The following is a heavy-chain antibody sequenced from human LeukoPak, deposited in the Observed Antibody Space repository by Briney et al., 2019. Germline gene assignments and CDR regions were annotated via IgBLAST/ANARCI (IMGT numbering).Heavy chain of an antibody. Sequence: SETLSLTCTVSGGSISSYYWSWIRQPPGKGLEWIGRIYTSGSTNYNPSLKSRVTMSVDTSKNQFSLKLSSVTAADTAVYYYAVTYYDYVWGSYLDYWGQGTMVTVSS. CDR1: GGSISSYY. D-gene: IGHD3-16*01. CDR3: AVTYYDYVWGSYLDY. V-gene: IGHV4-4*07. J-gene: IGHJ4*02. CDR2: IYTSGST.